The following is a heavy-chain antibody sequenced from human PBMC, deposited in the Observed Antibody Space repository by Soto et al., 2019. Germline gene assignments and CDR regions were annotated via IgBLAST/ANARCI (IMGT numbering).Heavy chain of an antibody. V-gene: IGHV4-59*08. CDR2: IYYSGST. J-gene: IGHJ5*02. Sequence: PSETLSLTCTVSGGSISSYYWSWIRQPPGKGLEWIGYIYYSGSTNYNPSLKSRVTISVDTSKNQFSLKLSSVTAADTAVYYCARHGDDILTETDPRFDPWGQGTLVTVS. CDR1: GGSISSYY. CDR3: ARHGDDILTETDPRFDP. D-gene: IGHD3-9*01.